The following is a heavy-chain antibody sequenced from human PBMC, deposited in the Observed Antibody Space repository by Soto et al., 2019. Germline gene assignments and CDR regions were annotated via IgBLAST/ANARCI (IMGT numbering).Heavy chain of an antibody. CDR3: AKEIWFGELPILDTSEDYYYGMDV. CDR2: ISYDGSNK. J-gene: IGHJ6*02. V-gene: IGHV3-30*18. D-gene: IGHD3-10*01. Sequence: SLRLSCAACGFTFSSYGMHWVRQAPGKGLEWVAVISYDGSNKYYADSVKGRFTISRDNSKNTLYLQMNSLRAEDTAVYYCAKEIWFGELPILDTSEDYYYGMDVWGQGTTVTVSS. CDR1: GFTFSSYG.